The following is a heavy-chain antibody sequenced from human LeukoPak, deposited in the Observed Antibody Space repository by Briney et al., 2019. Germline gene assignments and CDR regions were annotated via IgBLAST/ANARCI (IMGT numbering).Heavy chain of an antibody. D-gene: IGHD3-10*01. J-gene: IGHJ4*02. CDR1: GFTFSSYS. Sequence: GGSLRLSCAASGFTFSSYSMNWVRQAPGKGLEWVSSISSSSSSYIYYADSVKGRFTTSRDNAKNSLYLQMTSLRAEDTAVYYCAREQLWFGESAFDYWGQGTLVTVSS. CDR2: ISSSSSSYI. V-gene: IGHV3-21*01. CDR3: AREQLWFGESAFDY.